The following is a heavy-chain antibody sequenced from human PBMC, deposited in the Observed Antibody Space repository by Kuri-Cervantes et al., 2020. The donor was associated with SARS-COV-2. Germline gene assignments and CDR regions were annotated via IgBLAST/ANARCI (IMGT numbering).Heavy chain of an antibody. CDR1: GGSISSYY. J-gene: IGHJ4*02. V-gene: IGHV4-59*01. CDR2: IYYSGST. CDR3: AKDRAALLGYTFGPDLDY. D-gene: IGHD5-18*01. Sequence: ESLKISCTVSGGSISSYYRSWIRQPPGKGLEWIGYIYYSGSTNYNPSLKSRVTISVDTSKNQFSLKLSSVTAADTAVYYCAKDRAALLGYTFGPDLDYWGQGTQVTVSS.